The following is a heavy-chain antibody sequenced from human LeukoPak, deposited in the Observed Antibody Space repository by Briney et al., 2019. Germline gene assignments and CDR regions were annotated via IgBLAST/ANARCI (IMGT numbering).Heavy chain of an antibody. D-gene: IGHD5-24*01. CDR1: GYTLTELS. J-gene: IGHJ4*02. CDR3: AKGTERWLQQSPYDY. V-gene: IGHV1-24*01. Sequence: ASVKVSCKVSGYTLTELSMHWVRQAPGKALEWMGGFDPEDGETIYAQKFQGRVTMTEDTSTDTAYMELSSLRSEDTAAYYCAKGTERWLQQSPYDYWGQGTLVTVSS. CDR2: FDPEDGET.